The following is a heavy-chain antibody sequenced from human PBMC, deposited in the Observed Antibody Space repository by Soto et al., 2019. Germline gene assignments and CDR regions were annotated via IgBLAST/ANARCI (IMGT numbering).Heavy chain of an antibody. CDR2: AYYSGAA. Sequence: QVQLQESGPGLVKPSETLSLTCNVSGGAITSDFWSWIRQPPGKGLQWIGYAYYSGAADYNPSLKPRVTISIATSNTQFSLRRASATADDTVVYYCARDHGSYPNTWGQGILVTVSS. D-gene: IGHD3-16*02. CDR3: ARDHGSYPNT. J-gene: IGHJ1*01. V-gene: IGHV4-59*01. CDR1: GGAITSDF.